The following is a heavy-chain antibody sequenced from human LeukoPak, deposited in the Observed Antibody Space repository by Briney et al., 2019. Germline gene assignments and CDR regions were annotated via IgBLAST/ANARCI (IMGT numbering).Heavy chain of an antibody. CDR2: IYYSGST. Sequence: PSETLSLTCTVSGGSISSHYWSWIRQPPGKGLEWIGYIYYSGSTNYNPPLKSRVTISVDTSKNQFSLKLSSVSAADTAVYYCARVGAYYSKYYFDYWGQGTLVSVSS. V-gene: IGHV4-59*11. CDR3: ARVGAYYSKYYFDY. CDR1: GGSISSHY. D-gene: IGHD4-11*01. J-gene: IGHJ4*02.